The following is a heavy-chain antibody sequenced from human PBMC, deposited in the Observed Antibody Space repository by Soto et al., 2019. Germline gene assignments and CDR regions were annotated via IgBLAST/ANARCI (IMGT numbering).Heavy chain of an antibody. Sequence: SETLSLTCTVSGGSISSYYWSWIRQPPGKGLEWIGYIYYSGSTNYNPSLKGRVTISVDTSKNQLSLKLSSVTAADTAVYYCARRYGYYFDYWGQGTLVT. CDR1: GGSISSYY. CDR3: ARRYGYYFDY. D-gene: IGHD4-17*01. CDR2: IYYSGST. J-gene: IGHJ4*01. V-gene: IGHV4-59*08.